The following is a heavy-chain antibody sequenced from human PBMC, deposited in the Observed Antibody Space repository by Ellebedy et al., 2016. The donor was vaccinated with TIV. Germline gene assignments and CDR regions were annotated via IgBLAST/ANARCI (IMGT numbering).Heavy chain of an antibody. J-gene: IGHJ2*01. D-gene: IGHD2-21*02. Sequence: AASVKVSCKASGGTFISCAISWVRHPPGQGLEWMGGIIPIFGTANYAQKFQGRVTITADESTSTAYMELSSLRSEDTAVYYCARETVVVTAIKYFELWGRGTLVTVSS. CDR1: GGTFISCA. CDR2: IIPIFGTA. V-gene: IGHV1-69*13. CDR3: ARETVVVTAIKYFEL.